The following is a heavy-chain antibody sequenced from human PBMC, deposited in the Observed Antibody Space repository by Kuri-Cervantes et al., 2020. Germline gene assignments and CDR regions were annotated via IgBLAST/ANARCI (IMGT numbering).Heavy chain of an antibody. CDR2: ISSSGSTI. V-gene: IGHV3-11*01. CDR1: GFAFSDYY. J-gene: IGHJ4*02. CDR3: ARDPYYGSGSDHFFDY. D-gene: IGHD3-10*01. Sequence: GESLKISCAGSGFAFSDYYMSWIRQAPGKGLEWVSYISSSGSTIYYADSVKGRFTISRDNAKNSLYLQMNSLRAEDTAVYYCARDPYYGSGSDHFFDYWGQGTLVTVSS.